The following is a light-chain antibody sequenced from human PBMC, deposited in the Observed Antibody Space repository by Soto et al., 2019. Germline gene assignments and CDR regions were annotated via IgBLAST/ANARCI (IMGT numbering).Light chain of an antibody. CDR3: AAWDDSLNGRV. CDR2: RIN. CDR1: SSNIGSNT. J-gene: IGLJ1*01. Sequence: QSVLTQPPSASGTPGQRVAISCSGSSSNIGSNTVTWYQQLPGTAPKLLIYRINQRPSGVPDRFSGSKSGTSSSLAISGLQSEDEADYYCAAWDDSLNGRVFGTGTKLTVL. V-gene: IGLV1-44*01.